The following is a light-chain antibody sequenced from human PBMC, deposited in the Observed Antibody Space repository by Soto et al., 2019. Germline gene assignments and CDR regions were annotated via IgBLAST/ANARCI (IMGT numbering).Light chain of an antibody. V-gene: IGLV2-14*01. CDR2: EVT. CDR3: SSYTSSNTLV. CDR1: GGYNY. J-gene: IGLJ1*01. Sequence: GGYNYVSWYQQHPGKAPKLMIYEVTNRPSGLSNRFSASKSGSTASLTISGLQAEDEADYYCSSYTSSNTLVFGTGTKVT.